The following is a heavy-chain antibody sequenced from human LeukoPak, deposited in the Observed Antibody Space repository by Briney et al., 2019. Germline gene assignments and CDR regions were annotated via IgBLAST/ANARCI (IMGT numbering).Heavy chain of an antibody. J-gene: IGHJ4*02. CDR1: GYTFTFYY. CDR2: INPNSGGT. Sequence: GASVTVSFTPSGYTFTFYYMHWVRQAPGQGLEWMGWINPNSGGTNYAQKFQGRVTMTRDTSISTAYMELSRLRSDDTAVYYCARVMVSRSLGYWGQGTLVTVSS. D-gene: IGHD2-8*01. CDR3: ARVMVSRSLGY. V-gene: IGHV1-2*02.